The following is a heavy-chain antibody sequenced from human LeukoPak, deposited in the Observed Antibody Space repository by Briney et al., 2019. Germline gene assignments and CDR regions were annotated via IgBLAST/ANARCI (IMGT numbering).Heavy chain of an antibody. CDR3: AREARYYDFWSGYADFDY. CDR1: GFTFSSYW. CDR2: IKQDGSEK. D-gene: IGHD3-3*01. J-gene: IGHJ4*02. Sequence: GGSLRLSCAASGFTFSSYWMSWVRQAPGKELEWVANIKQDGSEKYYVDSVKGRFTISRDNAKNSLYLQINSLRAEDTAVYYCAREARYYDFWSGYADFDYWGQGTLVTVSS. V-gene: IGHV3-7*01.